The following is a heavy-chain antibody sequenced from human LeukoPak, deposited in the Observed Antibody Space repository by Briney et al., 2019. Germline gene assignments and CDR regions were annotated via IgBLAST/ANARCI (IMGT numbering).Heavy chain of an antibody. CDR2: IYPGDSDT. CDR3: ARSAPTAYYGSGRGIGFDP. Sequence: GESLKISCKGSGYSFTCYWIGWVRQMPGKGLEWMGIIYPGDSDTRYSPSFQGQVTISADKSISTAYLQWSSLKASDTAMYYCARSAPTAYYGSGRGIGFDPWGQGTLVTVSS. D-gene: IGHD3-10*01. V-gene: IGHV5-51*01. J-gene: IGHJ5*02. CDR1: GYSFTCYW.